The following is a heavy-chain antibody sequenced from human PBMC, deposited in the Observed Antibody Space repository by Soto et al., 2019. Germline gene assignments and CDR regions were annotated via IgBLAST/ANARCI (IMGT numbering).Heavy chain of an antibody. V-gene: IGHV3-23*01. Sequence: EVQLLESGGGLVQPGGSLRLSCAASGFTFSSYAMSWVRQAPGKGLEWVSSISGSGGSTYYADSVKGRFTISRDNSNNTLYLQMNSLRAEDTAVYYCAKSPIAVAGNFDYWGQGTLVTVSS. J-gene: IGHJ4*02. CDR3: AKSPIAVAGNFDY. CDR2: ISGSGGST. D-gene: IGHD6-19*01. CDR1: GFTFSSYA.